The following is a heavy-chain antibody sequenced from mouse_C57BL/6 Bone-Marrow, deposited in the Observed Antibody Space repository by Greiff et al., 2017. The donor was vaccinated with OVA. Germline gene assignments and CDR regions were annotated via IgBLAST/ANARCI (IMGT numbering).Heavy chain of an antibody. CDR2: IYPRSGNT. CDR1: GYTFTSYG. V-gene: IGHV1-81*01. CDR3: ARSGITTVVDDDWYFDV. Sequence: QVQLKESGAELARPGASVKLSCKASGYTFTSYGISWVKQRTGQGLEWIGEIYPRSGNTYYNEKFKGKATLTADKSSSTAYMELRSLTSEDSAVYFCARSGITTVVDDDWYFDVWGTGTTVTVSS. D-gene: IGHD1-1*01. J-gene: IGHJ1*03.